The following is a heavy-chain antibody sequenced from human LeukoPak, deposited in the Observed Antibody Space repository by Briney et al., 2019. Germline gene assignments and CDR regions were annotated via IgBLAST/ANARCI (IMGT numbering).Heavy chain of an antibody. CDR3: ASGGYYDSSAYPTFDY. Sequence: PGGSLRLSCAASGFTFSDYYMSWIRQAPGKGLEWVSYISSSGYSIYYADSVKGRFTISKDNAKNSLYLQMNSLRAEDTAVYYCASGGYYDSSAYPTFDYWGQGTLVTVSS. V-gene: IGHV3-11*04. CDR1: GFTFSDYY. D-gene: IGHD3-22*01. CDR2: ISSSGYSI. J-gene: IGHJ4*02.